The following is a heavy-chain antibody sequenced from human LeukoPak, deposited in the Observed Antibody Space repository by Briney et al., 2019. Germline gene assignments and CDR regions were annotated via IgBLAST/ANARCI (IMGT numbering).Heavy chain of an antibody. V-gene: IGHV4-59*01. CDR2: IYYSGST. Sequence: SETLSLTCTVSGGSISSYYWSWIRQPPGKGLEWIGYIYYSGSTNYNPSLKSRVTISVDTSKNQFSLKLSSVTAADTAVYYCASNRGPILTGYSLFDYWGQGTLVTVSS. D-gene: IGHD3-9*01. CDR1: GGSISSYY. CDR3: ASNRGPILTGYSLFDY. J-gene: IGHJ4*02.